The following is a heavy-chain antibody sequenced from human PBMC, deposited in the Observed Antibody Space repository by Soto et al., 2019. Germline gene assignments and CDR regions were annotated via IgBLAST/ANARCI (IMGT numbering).Heavy chain of an antibody. Sequence: ASVKVSCKASGYTFTSYGISWVRQAPGQGLEWMGWISAYNGNTNYAQKLQGRVTMTTDTSTSTAYMELRSLRSDDTAVYYCAGPAQSSGWYDAFDIWGQGTMVTVSS. CDR3: AGPAQSSGWYDAFDI. J-gene: IGHJ3*02. CDR2: ISAYNGNT. D-gene: IGHD6-19*01. CDR1: GYTFTSYG. V-gene: IGHV1-18*01.